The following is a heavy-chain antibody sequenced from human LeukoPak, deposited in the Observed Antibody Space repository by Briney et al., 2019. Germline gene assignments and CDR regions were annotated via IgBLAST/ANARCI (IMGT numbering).Heavy chain of an antibody. J-gene: IGHJ5*02. CDR2: INHSGST. CDR1: GGSFSGYY. D-gene: IGHD2-2*01. V-gene: IGHV4-34*01. CDR3: ARVKSGDIVVVPAAYNWFDP. Sequence: ASETLSLTCAVYGGSFSGYYWSWIRQPPGKGLEWIGEINHSGSTNYNPSLKSRVTISVDTSKNQFSLKLSSVTAADTAVYYCARVKSGDIVVVPAAYNWFDPWGQGTLVTVSS.